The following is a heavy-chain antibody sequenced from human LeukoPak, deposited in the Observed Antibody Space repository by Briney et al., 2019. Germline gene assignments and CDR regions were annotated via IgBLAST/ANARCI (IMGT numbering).Heavy chain of an antibody. CDR3: GKGRAVVGAADPDH. Sequence: GGSLRLSCVGSGFTFSGFAMIWVRQAPGKGLEWVSSISAGSTNTYYADSVKGRFTISRDNSKNTLYLQMNSLRAEDTAIYYCGKGRAVVGAADPDHWGQGTLVTVSS. J-gene: IGHJ4*02. CDR1: GFTFSGFA. CDR2: ISAGSTNT. D-gene: IGHD2-15*01. V-gene: IGHV3-23*01.